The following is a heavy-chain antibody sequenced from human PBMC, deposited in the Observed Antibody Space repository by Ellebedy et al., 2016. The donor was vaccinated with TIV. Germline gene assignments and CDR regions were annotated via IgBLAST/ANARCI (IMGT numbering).Heavy chain of an antibody. V-gene: IGHV4-59*08. CDR1: GGSISSFY. CDR2: IYYSGST. CDR3: ARNVLIFTFDKWYSDL. D-gene: IGHD3/OR15-3a*01. Sequence: SETLSLTCTVSGGSISSFYWSWIRQPPEKGLEWIGYIYYSGSTNYNSSLKSRVTISVDTSMNRFSLELNSVTAADTAVYYCARNVLIFTFDKWYSDLWGRGTLVTVSS. J-gene: IGHJ2*01.